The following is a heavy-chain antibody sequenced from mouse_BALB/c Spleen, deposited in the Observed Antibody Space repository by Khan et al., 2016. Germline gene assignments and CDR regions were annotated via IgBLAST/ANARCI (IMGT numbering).Heavy chain of an antibody. J-gene: IGHJ3*01. V-gene: IGHV3-2*02. Sequence: EVQLQESGPGLVKPSQSLSLTCTVTGYSITSDYAWNWIRQFPGNKLEWMGYISYSGSTSHNPSLKSRISITRDTSTNQFFLQLNSVTTEDTATYYCARARYGNTWFAYWGQGTLVTVSA. CDR1: GYSITSDYA. D-gene: IGHD2-1*01. CDR2: ISYSGST. CDR3: ARARYGNTWFAY.